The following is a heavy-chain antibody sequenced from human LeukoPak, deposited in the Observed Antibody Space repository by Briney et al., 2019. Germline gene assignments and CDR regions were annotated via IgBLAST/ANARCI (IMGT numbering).Heavy chain of an antibody. CDR3: AKGLQRTPYYYYGMDV. Sequence: GGSLRLSCAASGFTFSSYAMSWVRQAPGKGLAWVSPISGGSGSTYYADSVKGRFTISRDTPENTLYLQMNSLRVEDTAVYYCAKGLQRTPYYYYGMDVWGQGTTVTVSS. V-gene: IGHV3-23*01. CDR2: ISGGSGST. D-gene: IGHD2-2*01. J-gene: IGHJ6*02. CDR1: GFTFSSYA.